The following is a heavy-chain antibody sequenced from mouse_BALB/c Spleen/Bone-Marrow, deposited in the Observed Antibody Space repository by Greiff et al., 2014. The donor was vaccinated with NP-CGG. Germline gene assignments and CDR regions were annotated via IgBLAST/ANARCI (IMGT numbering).Heavy chain of an antibody. J-gene: IGHJ3*01. CDR3: TRNGYYGWSAY. D-gene: IGHD2-3*01. Sequence: EVQLQQSGGGLVQPGGSLKLSCAASGFDFNRYWMTWVRQAPGKGLEWIGEINPDSSTINYTPSLKDKFIISRDNAKNTLYLQMIKVRSEDTGLYYCTRNGYYGWSAYWGQGTLVTVSA. CDR2: INPDSSTI. CDR1: GFDFNRYW. V-gene: IGHV4-1*02.